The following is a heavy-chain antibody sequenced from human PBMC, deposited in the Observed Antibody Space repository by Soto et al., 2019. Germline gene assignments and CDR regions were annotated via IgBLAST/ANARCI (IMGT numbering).Heavy chain of an antibody. J-gene: IGHJ4*02. CDR1: GFSPNASSVG. V-gene: IGHV2-5*02. CDR3: ARTTGHGNSWHFDG. Sequence: SGPTLVNPTQTLTLTCAVFGFSPNASSVGVGWIRQSPGKALEWLGLIYWDDDKYYSPSLDNRITINKDTHRNKVVLTLTYMDAVDTATYHCARTTGHGNSWHFDGWGQGTLVTVSS. CDR2: IYWDDDK. D-gene: IGHD4-17*01.